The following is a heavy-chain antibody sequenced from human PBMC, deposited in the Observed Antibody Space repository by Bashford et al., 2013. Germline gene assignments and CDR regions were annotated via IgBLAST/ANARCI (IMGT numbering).Heavy chain of an antibody. V-gene: IGHV1-24*01. CDR1: GHTLSELT. Sequence: VASVKVSCKVSGHTLSELTMHWVRQIPGKGLEWMGGFDPEEGETFYAQNLQGRVTMTEDTSTDTGYMELSSLRSEDTAVYYCATFVGGITGXLDHWGQGTLVTVSS. J-gene: IGHJ4*02. D-gene: IGHD1-14*01. CDR3: ATFVGGITGXLDH. CDR2: FDPEEGET.